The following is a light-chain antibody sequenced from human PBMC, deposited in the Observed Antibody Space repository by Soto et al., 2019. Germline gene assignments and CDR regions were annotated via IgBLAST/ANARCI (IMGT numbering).Light chain of an antibody. Sequence: DIQMTQSPSTLSASVGVRVTITCRATQSISNSLAWYQQKPGKAPTILIYKASSLESGVPSRFSGRGSGTEFPLTSTSLQPDDFATYYCQQYNSYWTFGQGTKVEIK. J-gene: IGKJ1*01. CDR1: QSISNS. V-gene: IGKV1-5*03. CDR2: KAS. CDR3: QQYNSYWT.